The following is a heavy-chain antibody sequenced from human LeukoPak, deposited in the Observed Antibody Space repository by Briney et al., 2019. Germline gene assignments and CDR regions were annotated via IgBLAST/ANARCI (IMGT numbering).Heavy chain of an antibody. CDR2: IYYSGST. CDR1: GGSISSSSYY. D-gene: IGHD3-10*02. J-gene: IGHJ6*02. Sequence: SETLSLTCTVSGGSISSSSYYWGWIRQPPGKGLEWIGSIYYSGSTYYNPSLKSRVTISVDTSKNQFSLKLSSVTAADTAVYYCAVNPVRGGSYGMDVWGQGTTVTVSS. V-gene: IGHV4-39*07. CDR3: AVNPVRGGSYGMDV.